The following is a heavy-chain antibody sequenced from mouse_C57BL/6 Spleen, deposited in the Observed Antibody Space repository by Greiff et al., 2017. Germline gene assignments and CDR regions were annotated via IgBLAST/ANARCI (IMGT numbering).Heavy chain of an antibody. V-gene: IGHV1-42*01. CDR3: ARDYGSSSAWFAY. CDR1: GYSFTGYY. CDR2: INPSTGGT. J-gene: IGHJ3*01. D-gene: IGHD1-1*01. Sequence: EVQLQQSGPELVKPGASVKISCKASGYSFTGYYMNWVKQSPEKSLEWIGEINPSTGGTTYNQKFKAKATLTVDKSSSTAYMQLKSLTSEDSAVYYCARDYGSSSAWFAYWGQGTLVTVSA.